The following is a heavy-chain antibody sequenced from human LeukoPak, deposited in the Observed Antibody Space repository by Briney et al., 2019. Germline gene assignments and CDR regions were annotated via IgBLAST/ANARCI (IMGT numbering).Heavy chain of an antibody. CDR1: GFTFTDYW. V-gene: IGHV3-7*01. CDR3: ARDGTAAGLYFDL. CDR2: IRQDGSEK. Sequence: GGSLRLSCEVSGFTFTDYWMNWVRQAPGKGPEWVASIRQDGSEKTYVDTVKGRFTISRDNTKNSLSLQLNGLRAEDTAVYYCARDGTAAGLYFDLWGQGTLVTVSS. D-gene: IGHD6-13*01. J-gene: IGHJ4*01.